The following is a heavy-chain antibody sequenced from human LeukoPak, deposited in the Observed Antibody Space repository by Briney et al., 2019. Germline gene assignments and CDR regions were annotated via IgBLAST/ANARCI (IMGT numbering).Heavy chain of an antibody. D-gene: IGHD5-18*01. V-gene: IGHV3-72*01. CDR2: NRNKANSYTT. CDR3: ARVGYSYGGEYYFDY. CDR1: GFTFNDHY. Sequence: HPGGSLRLSCAASGFTFNDHYMDWVRQAPGKGLEWVGRNRNKANSYTTEYAASVKGRFTISRDDSKNSLYLQMNSLKTEDTAVYYCARVGYSYGGEYYFDYWGQGTLVTVSS. J-gene: IGHJ4*02.